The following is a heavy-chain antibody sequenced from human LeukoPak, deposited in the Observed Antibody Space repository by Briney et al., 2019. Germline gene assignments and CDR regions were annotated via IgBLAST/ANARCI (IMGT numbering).Heavy chain of an antibody. CDR1: GYTFTGYY. J-gene: IGHJ6*02. CDR3: AREHTHYYYYGMDV. Sequence: ASVKVSCKASGYTFTGYYMHWVRQAPGQGLEWMGWINPNSGGTNYAQKFQGRVTMTRDTSISTAYMELSRLRSDDTAVYYCAREHTHYYYYGMDVWGQGTTATVSS. V-gene: IGHV1-2*02. CDR2: INPNSGGT. D-gene: IGHD2-2*02.